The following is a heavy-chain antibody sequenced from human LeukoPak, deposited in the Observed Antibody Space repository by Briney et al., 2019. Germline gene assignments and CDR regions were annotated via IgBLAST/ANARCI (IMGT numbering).Heavy chain of an antibody. D-gene: IGHD2-21*02. CDR1: GGSISSGSYY. CDR2: IYTSGST. J-gene: IGHJ3*02. Sequence: SETLSLTCTVSGGSISSGSYYWSWIRQPAGKGLEWIGRIYTSGSTNYNPSLKSRVTISVDTSKNQFSLKLSSVTAADTAVYYCARGRVVTALNDAFDIWGQGTMVTVSS. CDR3: ARGRVVTALNDAFDI. V-gene: IGHV4-61*02.